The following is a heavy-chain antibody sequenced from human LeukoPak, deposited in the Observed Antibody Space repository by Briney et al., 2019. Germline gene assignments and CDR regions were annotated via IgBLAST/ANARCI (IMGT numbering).Heavy chain of an antibody. Sequence: SETLSLTCTVSGDSITSYYWSWIRRPAGKGLEWIGRVDTSGSTNYNPSLKSRVTMSVDTSKNQFSLQLSSVTAADTAVYYCARCSSSWYAPNLSYYYYMDVWGKGTTVTISS. J-gene: IGHJ6*03. V-gene: IGHV4-4*07. CDR3: ARCSSSWYAPNLSYYYYMDV. CDR2: VDTSGST. CDR1: GDSITSYY. D-gene: IGHD6-13*01.